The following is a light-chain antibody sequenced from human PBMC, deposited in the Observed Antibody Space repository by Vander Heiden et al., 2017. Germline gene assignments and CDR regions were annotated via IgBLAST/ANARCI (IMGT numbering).Light chain of an antibody. CDR2: WAS. CDR3: QQYYSTPRWT. Sequence: DIVMPQSPDSLAVSLGERATINCKSSQSVLYSSNNKNYLAWYQQKPGQPPKLLIYWASTRESGVPDRFSGSGSGTDFTLTISSLQAEDVEVYYCQQYYSTPRWTFGQGTKVEIK. V-gene: IGKV4-1*01. CDR1: QSVLYSSNNKNY. J-gene: IGKJ1*01.